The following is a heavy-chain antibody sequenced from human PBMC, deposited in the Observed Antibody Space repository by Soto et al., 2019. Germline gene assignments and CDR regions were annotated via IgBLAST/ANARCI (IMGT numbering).Heavy chain of an antibody. CDR1: GGSISTDHYH. Sequence: QVQLQESGPGLVRPSQTLSLTCTVSGGSISTDHYHWTWIRQAPGKGLEWIGYIRYSGSIQFNPSLQSRVPMSVDTSKNLFSLRLSSVTAADTAVYFCAREDDGGDRDYYGLDVWGQGTTVTVSS. V-gene: IGHV4-30-4*01. CDR3: AREDDGGDRDYYGLDV. CDR2: IRYSGSI. D-gene: IGHD2-21*02. J-gene: IGHJ6*02.